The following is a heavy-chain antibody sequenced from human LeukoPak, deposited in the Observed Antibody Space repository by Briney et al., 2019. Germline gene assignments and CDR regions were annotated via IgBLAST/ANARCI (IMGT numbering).Heavy chain of an antibody. V-gene: IGHV1-2*02. CDR3: ARGLSAMVRDAFDI. Sequence: ASVKVSCKASGYTFTGYYMHSVRQAPGQGLEWMGWINPNSGGTNYAQKFQGRVTMTRDTSISTAYMELSRLRSDDTAVYYCARGLSAMVRDAFDIWGQGTMVTVSS. J-gene: IGHJ3*02. CDR2: INPNSGGT. CDR1: GYTFTGYY. D-gene: IGHD3-10*01.